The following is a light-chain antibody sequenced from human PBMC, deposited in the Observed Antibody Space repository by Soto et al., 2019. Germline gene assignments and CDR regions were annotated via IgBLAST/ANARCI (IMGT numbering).Light chain of an antibody. CDR3: CSYTSSSTLYV. V-gene: IGLV2-14*01. CDR1: SSDIGAYKF. Sequence: ALTQSASVSGSPGQSITISCTGTSSDIGAYKFVSWYQQHPGKAPKLIIYEVSNRPSGVSNRFSGSKSGNTASLTISGLQAEDEADYYCCSYTSSSTLYVFGTGTKVTVL. CDR2: EVS. J-gene: IGLJ1*01.